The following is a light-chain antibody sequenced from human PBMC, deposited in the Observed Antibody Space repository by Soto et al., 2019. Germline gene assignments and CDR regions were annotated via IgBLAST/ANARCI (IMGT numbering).Light chain of an antibody. Sequence: EIVMTQSPATLPVSPGESATLSCRASQSIASNLAWYQQKPGQAPRLLIHSASARATGILPRFSGSGSGTEFTLTISSLQSEDFAVYYCQQHNHWPSFGQGTNLEIK. CDR1: QSIASN. CDR3: QQHNHWPS. V-gene: IGKV3-15*01. J-gene: IGKJ2*01. CDR2: SAS.